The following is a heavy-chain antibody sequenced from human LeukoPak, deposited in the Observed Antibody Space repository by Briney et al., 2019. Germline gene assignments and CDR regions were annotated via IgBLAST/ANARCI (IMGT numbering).Heavy chain of an antibody. V-gene: IGHV7-4-1*02. D-gene: IGHD6-19*01. CDR1: GYTFTSYA. Sequence: GASVKVSCKASGYTFTSYAMNWVRQAPGHGLEWMGWINTNTGNPTYAQGFTGRFVFSLDTSVSTAYLQISSLKAEDTAVYYCARDDRQWLINWFDPWGQGTLVTVSS. CDR3: ARDDRQWLINWFDP. J-gene: IGHJ5*02. CDR2: INTNTGNP.